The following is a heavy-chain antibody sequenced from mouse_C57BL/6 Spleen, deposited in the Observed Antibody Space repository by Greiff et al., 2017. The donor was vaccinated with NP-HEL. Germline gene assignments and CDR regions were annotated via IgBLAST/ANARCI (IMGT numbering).Heavy chain of an antibody. CDR3: ARRSYYDYDGFDV. CDR1: GYTFTSYW. CDR2: IDPSDSET. V-gene: IGHV1-52*01. Sequence: QVQLQQPGAELVRPGSSVKLSCKASGYTFTSYWMHWVKQRPIQGLEWIGNIDPSDSETHYNQKFKDKATLTVDKSSSTAYMQLSSLTSEDSAVYYCARRSYYDYDGFDVWGTGTTVTVSS. J-gene: IGHJ1*03. D-gene: IGHD2-4*01.